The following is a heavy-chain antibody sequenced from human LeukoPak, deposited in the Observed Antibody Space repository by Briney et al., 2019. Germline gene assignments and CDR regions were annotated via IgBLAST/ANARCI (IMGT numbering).Heavy chain of an antibody. J-gene: IGHJ4*02. CDR3: ARAGYCSSTSCLSPFDY. V-gene: IGHV3-30*04. CDR1: GFTFSSYA. Sequence: GGSLRLSCAASGFTFSSYAMHWVRQAPGKGLEWVAVISYDGSNKYYADSVKGRFTISRDNPKNTLYLQMNSLRAEDTAVYYCARAGYCSSTSCLSPFDYWGQGTLVTVSS. CDR2: ISYDGSNK. D-gene: IGHD2-2*01.